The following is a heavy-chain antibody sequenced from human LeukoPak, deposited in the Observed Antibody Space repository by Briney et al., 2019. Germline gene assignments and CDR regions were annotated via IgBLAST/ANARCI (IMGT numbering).Heavy chain of an antibody. CDR3: ATSPDYYYDSFDY. J-gene: IGHJ4*02. D-gene: IGHD3-22*01. V-gene: IGHV3-11*01. CDR1: GFTFSDYY. Sequence: PGGSLRLSCAASGFTFSDYYMSWIRQAPGKGLEWVSYISSSGSTIYYADSVKGRFTISRDNAKNSLYLQMNSLRAEDTAVYYCATSPDYYYDSFDYWGQGTLVTVSS. CDR2: ISSSGSTI.